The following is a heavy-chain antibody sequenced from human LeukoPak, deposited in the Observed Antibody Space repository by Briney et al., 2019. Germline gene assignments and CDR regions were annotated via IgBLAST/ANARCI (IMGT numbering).Heavy chain of an antibody. Sequence: ASVKVSCKASGYTFTSYGISWVRQAPGQGLEWMGWISAYNGNTNYAQKLQGRVTMTTDTSTSTAYMELRSLRSDDTAVYYCARGLASGSYSSGTFDYWGQGTLVTVSP. CDR2: ISAYNGNT. CDR1: GYTFTSYG. J-gene: IGHJ4*02. D-gene: IGHD1-26*01. V-gene: IGHV1-18*01. CDR3: ARGLASGSYSSGTFDY.